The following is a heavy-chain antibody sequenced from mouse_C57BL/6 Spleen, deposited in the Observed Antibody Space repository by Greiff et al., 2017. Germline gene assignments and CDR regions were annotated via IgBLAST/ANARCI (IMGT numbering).Heavy chain of an antibody. V-gene: IGHV1-82*01. CDR2: IYPGDGDT. J-gene: IGHJ2*01. D-gene: IGHD3-2*02. CDR3: ARQLRLLGFDY. Sequence: QVQLKESGPELVKPGASVKISCKASGYAFSSSWMNWVKQRPGKGLEWIGRIYPGDGDTNYNGKFKGKATLTADKSSSTAYMQLSSLTSEDSAVYFCARQLRLLGFDYWGQGTTLTVSS. CDR1: GYAFSSSW.